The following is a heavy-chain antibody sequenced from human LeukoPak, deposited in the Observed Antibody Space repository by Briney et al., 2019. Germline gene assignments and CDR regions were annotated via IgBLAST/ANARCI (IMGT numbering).Heavy chain of an antibody. V-gene: IGHV1-18*01. D-gene: IGHD2-2*01. CDR2: ISAYNGNT. J-gene: IGHJ1*01. CDR3: ARDGGYCSSTSCPWKYFQH. CDR1: GYTFTSYG. Sequence: ASVKVSCKASGYTFTSYGISWVRQAPGQGLEWMGWISAYNGNTNYAQKLQGRVTMTTDTSTSTAYMELRSLRSDDTAVYYCARDGGYCSSTSCPWKYFQHWGQGTLVTVSS.